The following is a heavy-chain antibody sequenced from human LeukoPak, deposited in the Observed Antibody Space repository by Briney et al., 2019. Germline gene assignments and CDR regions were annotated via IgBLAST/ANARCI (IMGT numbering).Heavy chain of an antibody. D-gene: IGHD3-3*01. V-gene: IGHV4-34*01. Sequence: PSETLSLTCAVYGGSFSGYYWSWIRQPPGKGLEWIGEINHSGSTNYNPSLKSRVTISVDTSKNQFSLKLSSVTAADTAVYYCARVGDFWSGYPFDYWGQGTLVTVSS. CDR1: GGSFSGYY. J-gene: IGHJ4*02. CDR3: ARVGDFWSGYPFDY. CDR2: INHSGST.